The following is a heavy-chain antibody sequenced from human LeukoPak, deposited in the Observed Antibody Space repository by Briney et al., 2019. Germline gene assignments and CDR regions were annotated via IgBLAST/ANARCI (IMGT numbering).Heavy chain of an antibody. CDR1: GYTFTSYG. V-gene: IGHV1-18*01. CDR2: SIAYNGNT. D-gene: IGHD6-19*01. Sequence: ASVKVSCKASGYTFTSYGISWVRHAPGQGLEWRGWSIAYNGNTNYAQKLQGRVTMTTDTSTSTAYMELRSLRSDDTAVYYCARGGNSGWRTPNDDYWGQGTLVTVSS. J-gene: IGHJ4*02. CDR3: ARGGNSGWRTPNDDY.